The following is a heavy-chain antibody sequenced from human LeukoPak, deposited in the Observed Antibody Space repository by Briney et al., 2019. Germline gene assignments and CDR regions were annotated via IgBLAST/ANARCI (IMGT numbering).Heavy chain of an antibody. CDR1: GDSMSSDSYF. CDR2: SYSSGRT. CDR3: ATAQADYGDYNSFYYMDV. Sequence: PSETLSLTCTVSGDSMSSDSYFWSWIRQPAGKGLEWIGRSYSSGRTYYNPSLKSRVTISLDTSRNQFSLKLSSVTAADTAVYFCATAQADYGDYNSFYYMDVWGKGTTVTVSS. V-gene: IGHV4-61*02. J-gene: IGHJ6*03. D-gene: IGHD4-17*01.